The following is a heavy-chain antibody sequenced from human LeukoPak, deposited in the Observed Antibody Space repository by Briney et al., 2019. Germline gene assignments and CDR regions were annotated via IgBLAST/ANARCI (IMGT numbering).Heavy chain of an antibody. V-gene: IGHV3-23*01. CDR1: GFTFSNYA. Sequence: PGGSLRLSCAASGFTFSNYAMSWVRQAPGKGLEWVSAISGSGGSTYYADSVKGRFTISRDNSKNTLYLQMNSLRAEDTAVYYCAKDGQLSGYCSGGSCYFLDYWGQGTLVTVSS. D-gene: IGHD2-15*01. CDR3: AKDGQLSGYCSGGSCYFLDY. CDR2: ISGSGGST. J-gene: IGHJ4*02.